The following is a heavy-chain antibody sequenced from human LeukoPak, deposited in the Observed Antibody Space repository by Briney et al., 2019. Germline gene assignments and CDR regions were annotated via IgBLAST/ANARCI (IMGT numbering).Heavy chain of an antibody. D-gene: IGHD6-13*01. CDR2: IYTSGST. J-gene: IGHJ6*03. CDR3: ARVSAAGSYYYYYMDV. Sequence: PSETLSLTCTVPGGSISSYYWSWIRQPAGKGLEWIGRIYTSGSTNYNPSLKSRVTMSVDTSKNQFSLKLSSVTAADTAVYYCARVSAAGSYYYYYMDVWGKGTTVTVSS. V-gene: IGHV4-4*07. CDR1: GGSISSYY.